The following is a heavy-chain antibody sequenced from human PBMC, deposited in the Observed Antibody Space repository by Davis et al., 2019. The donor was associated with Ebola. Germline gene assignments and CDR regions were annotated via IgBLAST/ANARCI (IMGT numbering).Heavy chain of an antibody. CDR2: IYPGDSET. CDR3: ARLRSITRLTAFYY. Sequence: GESLKISCQGSGYSFTNYLIAWVRPMPAKGLYCPGSIYPGDSETRYSPSFQGQVTISTDKSITTAYLQWSSLKASDTAMYYCARLRSITRLTAFYYWGQGTLVTVSS. D-gene: IGHD5-24*01. V-gene: IGHV5-51*01. J-gene: IGHJ4*02. CDR1: GYSFTNYL.